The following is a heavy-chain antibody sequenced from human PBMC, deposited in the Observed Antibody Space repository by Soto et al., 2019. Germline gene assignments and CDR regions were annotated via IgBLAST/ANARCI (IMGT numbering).Heavy chain of an antibody. CDR2: IWYDGSNK. Sequence: GGALRLSCAASGFTFSSYGMHWVRQAPGKGLEWVAGIWYDGSNKYYADSVKGRFTISRDNSKNTLYLQMNSLRAEDTAVYYCARDWAYSSSAYPSDYYYYYYGMDVWGQGTTVTV. CDR3: ARDWAYSSSAYPSDYYYYYYGMDV. J-gene: IGHJ6*02. V-gene: IGHV3-33*01. CDR1: GFTFSSYG. D-gene: IGHD6-13*01.